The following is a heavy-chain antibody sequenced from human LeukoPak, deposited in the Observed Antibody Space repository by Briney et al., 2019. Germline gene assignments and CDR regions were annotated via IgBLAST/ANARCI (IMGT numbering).Heavy chain of an antibody. J-gene: IGHJ6*02. V-gene: IGHV3-73*01. Sequence: SGGSLRLSCAASGFTFSASDMHWVRQASGKGLXXXXXXXVXXNNYATAYGAXXXXRFTXSRDDSKNTACLQMNSLRTEDTAIYYCTYYRRDPAGYYYGMDVWGQGTTVTVSS. CDR1: GFTFSASD. CDR2: XXVXXNNYAT. D-gene: IGHD1-26*01. CDR3: TYYRRDPAGYYYGMDV.